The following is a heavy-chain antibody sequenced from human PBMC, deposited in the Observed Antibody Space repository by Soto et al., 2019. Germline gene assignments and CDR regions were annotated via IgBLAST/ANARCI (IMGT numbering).Heavy chain of an antibody. V-gene: IGHV3-15*07. J-gene: IGHJ4*02. Sequence: AGSLRLSCAVSGVTLTDVWMNWVRQAPGKGPEWVGRIKSKTDGGTTDYAAPVKGRFTISRDDSQNMLYLQMNSLKSEDTAVYYCSHGYYQYFNSWGQGTLVTVSS. CDR1: GVTLTDVW. D-gene: IGHD5-18*01. CDR3: SHGYYQYFNS. CDR2: IKSKTDGGTT.